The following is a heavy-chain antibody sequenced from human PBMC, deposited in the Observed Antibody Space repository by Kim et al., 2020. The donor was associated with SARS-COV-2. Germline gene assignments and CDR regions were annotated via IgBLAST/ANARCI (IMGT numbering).Heavy chain of an antibody. J-gene: IGHJ6*02. Sequence: GGSLRLSCAATGFTFSTYAMSWVRQAPGRGLEWVSIIGGDGEKTYYADSVKGRFTISRDNSRNTLSLQMSGLRVDDTAVYYCARGPLLRSGMDVWGQGTT. CDR1: GFTFSTYA. D-gene: IGHD4-17*01. CDR3: ARGPLLRSGMDV. V-gene: IGHV3-23*01. CDR2: IGGDGEKT.